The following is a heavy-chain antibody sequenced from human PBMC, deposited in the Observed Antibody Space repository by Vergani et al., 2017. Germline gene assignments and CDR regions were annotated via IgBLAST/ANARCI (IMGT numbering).Heavy chain of an antibody. CDR3: ARRAYYNDPDY. Sequence: QLQLQESGPGLVKPSETLSLTCTVSGGSISSSSYYWGWIRQPPGKGLEWIGSIYYSGSTYYNPSLKSRVTISVDTSKNQFSLKLSSVTAADTAVYYCARRAYYNDPDYWGQGTLVTVAS. J-gene: IGHJ4*02. D-gene: IGHD1-1*01. V-gene: IGHV4-39*01. CDR2: IYYSGST. CDR1: GGSISSSSYY.